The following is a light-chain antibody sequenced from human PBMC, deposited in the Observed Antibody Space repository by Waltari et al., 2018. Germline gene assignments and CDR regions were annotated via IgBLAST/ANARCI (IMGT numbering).Light chain of an antibody. J-gene: IGLJ1*01. CDR2: DVI. V-gene: IGLV2-14*03. Sequence: QSALTQPASASGSPGQSITISCTGTSSDVGGYNFVSWYQQHPGKAPKLMIYDVINRPSGFSSRFSGSKSGNTASLTISGLQAEDEAYYYCYSYTTSSTYVFGTGTQVTVL. CDR1: SSDVGGYNF. CDR3: YSYTTSSTYV.